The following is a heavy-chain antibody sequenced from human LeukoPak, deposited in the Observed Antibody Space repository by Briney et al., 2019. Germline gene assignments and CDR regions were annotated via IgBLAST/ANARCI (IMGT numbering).Heavy chain of an antibody. Sequence: GASVKVSCKASGYTFTGYYIHWMRQAPGQGLEWMGWINPNSGGTNDAQKFQGRVTMTTDTSISTAYMELSSLRSDDTAVYYCARSLPLMVGDSQDNFNYWGQGTLVTVSS. J-gene: IGHJ4*02. V-gene: IGHV1-2*02. CDR2: INPNSGGT. D-gene: IGHD3-16*01. CDR1: GYTFTGYY. CDR3: ARSLPLMVGDSQDNFNY.